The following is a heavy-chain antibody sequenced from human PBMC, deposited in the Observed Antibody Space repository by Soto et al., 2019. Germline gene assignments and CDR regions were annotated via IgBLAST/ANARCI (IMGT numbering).Heavy chain of an antibody. V-gene: IGHV5-10-1*01. J-gene: IGHJ3*02. CDR2: IDPSYSYT. Sequence: LGESLKISCKGSGYSFTSYWISWVRQMPGKGLEWMGRIDPSYSYTNYSPSFQGHVTISADKSISTAYLQWSSLKASDTAMYYCARADIVVVQAAREPFDIWGQGTIVTVSS. CDR3: ARADIVVVQAAREPFDI. CDR1: GYSFTSYW. D-gene: IGHD2-2*01.